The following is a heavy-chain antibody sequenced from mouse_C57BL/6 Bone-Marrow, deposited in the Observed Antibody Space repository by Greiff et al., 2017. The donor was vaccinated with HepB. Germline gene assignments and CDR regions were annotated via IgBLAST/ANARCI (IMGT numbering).Heavy chain of an antibody. CDR1: GFTFTDYY. J-gene: IGHJ3*01. Sequence: EVMLVESGGGLVQPGGSLSLSCAASGFTFTDYYMSWVRQPPGKALEWLGFIRNKANVYTTEYSASVKGRFTISRDNSQSILYLQMNALRAEDSATYYCASLYGNYGAYWGQGTLVTVSA. CDR3: ASLYGNYGAY. V-gene: IGHV7-3*01. D-gene: IGHD2-1*01. CDR2: IRNKANVYTT.